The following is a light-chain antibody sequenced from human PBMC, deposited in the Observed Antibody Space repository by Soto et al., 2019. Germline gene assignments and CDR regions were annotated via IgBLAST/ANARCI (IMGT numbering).Light chain of an antibody. CDR1: ESVSRNY. J-gene: IGKJ1*01. V-gene: IGKV3-20*01. CDR2: ATS. Sequence: EIVLTQSPGTLSSSPGERATLSCRASESVSRNYIAWYQQKPGQAPRLLIFATSNTATGIPDRFGGSGSETEFTLTISGLEPEDSAVYYCQYCGTSLTFGQGAKVDIK. CDR3: QYCGTSLT.